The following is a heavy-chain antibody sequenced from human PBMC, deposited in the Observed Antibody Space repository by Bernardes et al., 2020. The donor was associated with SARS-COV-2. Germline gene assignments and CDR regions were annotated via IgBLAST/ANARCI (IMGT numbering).Heavy chain of an antibody. J-gene: IGHJ4*02. CDR1: GGSFSGYY. CDR3: ARGKSIAVAGYFDC. V-gene: IGHV4-34*01. Sequence: SETLSLTCAVYGGSFSGYYWSWIRQPPGKGLEWIGEINHSGSTNYNPSIKSRVTISVDTSKNQFSLKLSSVTAADTAVYYCARGKSIAVAGYFDCWGQGTLVTVSS. D-gene: IGHD6-19*01. CDR2: INHSGST.